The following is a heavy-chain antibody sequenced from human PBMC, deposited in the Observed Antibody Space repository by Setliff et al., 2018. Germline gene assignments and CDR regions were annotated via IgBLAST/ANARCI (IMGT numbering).Heavy chain of an antibody. CDR2: IQKSGST. CDR3: ARDNTIVGATDY. J-gene: IGHJ4*02. Sequence: SETLSLTCNVSGVSISSYYWSWIRQPPGKGLESIGYIQKSGSTNYNPSLKGRVTISADTSTNHFSLKLTSVTAADTAVYYCARDNTIVGATDYWGQGALVTVSS. V-gene: IGHV4-4*08. D-gene: IGHD1-26*01. CDR1: GVSISSYY.